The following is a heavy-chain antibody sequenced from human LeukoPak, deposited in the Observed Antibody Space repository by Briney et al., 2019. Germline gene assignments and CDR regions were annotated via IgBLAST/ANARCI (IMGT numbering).Heavy chain of an antibody. CDR1: GYSFSSYW. D-gene: IGHD2-21*01. J-gene: IGHJ6*02. CDR2: IYPGDSDT. V-gene: IGHV5-51*01. CDR3: ARLAIDYYYYGMDV. Sequence: GESLKISCQGSGYSFSSYWIGWVRQMPGKGLEWMGVIYPGDSDTTYSPSFQGQVTISADKSISTAYLQWNSLKASDTGMYYCARLAIDYYYYGMDVWGQGTAVTVSS.